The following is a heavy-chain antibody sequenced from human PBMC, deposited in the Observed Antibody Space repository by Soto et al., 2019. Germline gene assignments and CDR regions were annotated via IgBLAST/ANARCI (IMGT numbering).Heavy chain of an antibody. V-gene: IGHV3-30-3*01. Sequence: GGSLRLSCAASGFTFSSYAMHWVRQAPGKGLEWVAVISYDGSNKYYADSVKGRVTISRDNSKNTLYLQMNSLRAEDTAVYYCARENDYSNYFDYWGQGTLVTVSS. CDR2: ISYDGSNK. CDR3: ARENDYSNYFDY. CDR1: GFTFSSYA. D-gene: IGHD4-4*01. J-gene: IGHJ4*02.